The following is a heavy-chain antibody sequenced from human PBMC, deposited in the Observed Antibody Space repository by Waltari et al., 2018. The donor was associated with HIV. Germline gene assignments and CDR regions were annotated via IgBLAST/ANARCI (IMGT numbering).Heavy chain of an antibody. Sequence: QLQLQESGPGLVKPSETLSLTCTVSGGSISSSSYYWGWIRQPPGKGLAWIWSIYYSGSNYYNPSLKSRVTISVDTSKNQFSLKLSSVTAADTAVYYCARDGMTTVTTDYSWTPGAEYYGMDVWGQGTTVTVSS. D-gene: IGHD4-4*01. CDR2: IYYSGSN. CDR1: GGSISSSSYY. J-gene: IGHJ6*02. CDR3: ARDGMTTVTTDYSWTPGAEYYGMDV. V-gene: IGHV4-39*07.